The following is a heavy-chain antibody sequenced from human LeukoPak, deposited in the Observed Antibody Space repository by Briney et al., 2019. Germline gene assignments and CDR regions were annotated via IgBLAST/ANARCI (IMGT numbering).Heavy chain of an antibody. D-gene: IGHD3-10*01. J-gene: IGHJ5*02. CDR3: ARRVGYYYGSGSLNWFDP. V-gene: IGHV4-34*01. CDR1: GASFSDYY. Sequence: SETLSLTCAFYGASFSDYYWSWIRQPPGKGLEWIGEINHSGSTNYNPSLKGRVTISVDTSKNQFSLKLSSVTAADTAVYYCARRVGYYYGSGSLNWFDPWGQGTLVTVSS. CDR2: INHSGST.